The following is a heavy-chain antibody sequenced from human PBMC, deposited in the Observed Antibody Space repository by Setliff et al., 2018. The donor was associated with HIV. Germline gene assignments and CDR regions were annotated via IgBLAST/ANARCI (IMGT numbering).Heavy chain of an antibody. D-gene: IGHD2-2*01. CDR2: ISAYSGNT. V-gene: IGHV1-18*01. J-gene: IGHJ4*02. CDR3: ARGYASGSGSYYFDY. Sequence: ASVKVSCKASGYTFTSYGISWVRQAPGQGLEWMGWISAYSGNTNYAQKIQGRITMTRDTSRGTAHMELRSLRSDDTAVYFCARGYASGSGSYYFDYWGQGTLVTVSS. CDR1: GYTFTSYG.